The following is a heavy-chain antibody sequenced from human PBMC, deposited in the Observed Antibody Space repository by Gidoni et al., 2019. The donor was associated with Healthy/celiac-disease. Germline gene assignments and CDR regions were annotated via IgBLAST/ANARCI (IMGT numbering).Heavy chain of an antibody. D-gene: IGHD3-10*01. CDR1: GFTFDDYA. CDR3: AKDRPGSGAFDI. Sequence: EVQLVESGGGLVQPGRSLRLSCAASGFTFDDYAMHWVRQAPGKGLGWVSGISWNSGSIGYADSVKGRFTISRDNAKNSLYLQMNSLRAEDTALYYCAKDRPGSGAFDIWGQGTMVTVSS. CDR2: ISWNSGSI. J-gene: IGHJ3*02. V-gene: IGHV3-9*01.